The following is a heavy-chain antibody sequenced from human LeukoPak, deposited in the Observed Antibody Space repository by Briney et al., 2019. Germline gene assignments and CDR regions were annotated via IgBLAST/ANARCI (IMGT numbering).Heavy chain of an antibody. D-gene: IGHD4-11*01. CDR3: PRFTLLFLGLGGYSNNYGEY. CDR1: GGTFSSYA. V-gene: IGHV1-69*05. Sequence: GASVKVSCKASGGTFSSYAISWVRQAPGQGLEWMGRIIPIFGTANNAKKFQGRVTITKDESTTTAYVKMKILKTEHTAVYYCPRFTLLFLGLGGYSNNYGEYWGRGTLVSVSS. J-gene: IGHJ4*02. CDR2: IIPIFGTA.